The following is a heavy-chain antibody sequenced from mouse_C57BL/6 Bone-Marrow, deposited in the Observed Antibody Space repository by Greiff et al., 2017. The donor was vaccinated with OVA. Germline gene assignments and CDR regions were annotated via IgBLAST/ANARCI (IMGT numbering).Heavy chain of an antibody. V-gene: IGHV14-4*01. CDR3: TTLFLYY. CDR1: GFNFKDDY. J-gene: IGHJ2*01. D-gene: IGHD1-1*01. Sequence: EVQLQQSEAELVRPGASVKLSCTASGFNFKDDYMHWVKQRPEQGLEWIGWIDPENGDTEYASKFQGKATITADTSSNTAYLQLSSLTSEDTAVYYCTTLFLYYWGQGTTLTVSS. CDR2: IDPENGDT.